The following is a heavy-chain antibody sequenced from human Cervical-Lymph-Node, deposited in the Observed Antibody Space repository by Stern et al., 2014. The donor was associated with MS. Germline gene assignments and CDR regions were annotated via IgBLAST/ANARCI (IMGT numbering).Heavy chain of an antibody. J-gene: IGHJ5*02. CDR3: AKADDYAAGIDA. V-gene: IGHV3-9*01. CDR2: LGWNSEGR. CDR1: GFKFDDFA. D-gene: IGHD3-16*01. Sequence: VQLVQSEGGMVQPGRSLRLSCEASGFKFDDFAMHWVRQAPGKGLAWVSGLGWNSEGRGYADSVQGRFTISRDNAKSSLYLQMNSLTAEDTALYYCAKADDYAAGIDAWGQGTLVVVSS.